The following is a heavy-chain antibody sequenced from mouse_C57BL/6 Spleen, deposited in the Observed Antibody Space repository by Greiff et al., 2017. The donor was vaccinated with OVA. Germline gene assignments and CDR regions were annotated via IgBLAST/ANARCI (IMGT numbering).Heavy chain of an antibody. Sequence: QVQLQQPGAELVKPGASVKLSCKASGYTFTSYWMQWVKQRPGQGLEWIGEIDPSDSYTNYNQKFKGKATLTVDTSSSTAYMQLSSLTSEDSAVYYCARFITTVVYFDYWGQGTTLTVSS. D-gene: IGHD1-1*01. CDR2: IDPSDSYT. J-gene: IGHJ2*01. V-gene: IGHV1-50*01. CDR1: GYTFTSYW. CDR3: ARFITTVVYFDY.